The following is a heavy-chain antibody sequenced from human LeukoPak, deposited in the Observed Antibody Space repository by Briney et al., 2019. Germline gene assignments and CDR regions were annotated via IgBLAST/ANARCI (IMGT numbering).Heavy chain of an antibody. Sequence: GGSLRLSCAASGFTFSSYEMNWVRQAAGKGLEWVSYISSSGSTIYYADSVKGRFTISRDNAKNSLYLQMNSLRAEDTAVYYCARGYCSGGSCYPIFAFDIWGQGTMVTVSS. V-gene: IGHV3-48*03. CDR1: GFTFSSYE. CDR2: ISSSGSTI. J-gene: IGHJ3*02. CDR3: ARGYCSGGSCYPIFAFDI. D-gene: IGHD2-15*01.